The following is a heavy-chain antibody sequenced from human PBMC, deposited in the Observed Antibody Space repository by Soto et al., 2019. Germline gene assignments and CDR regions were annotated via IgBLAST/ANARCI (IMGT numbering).Heavy chain of an antibody. J-gene: IGHJ4*02. Sequence: SETLSLTCTVSGGSVSSGSYYWSWIRQPPGKGLEWIGYIYYSGSTNYNPSFKSRVTISVDTSKNQFSLKLSSVTAADTAVYYCARDTDYYGSGSYFLDDWGQGTLVTVSS. V-gene: IGHV4-61*01. CDR2: IYYSGST. D-gene: IGHD3-10*01. CDR1: GGSVSSGSYY. CDR3: ARDTDYYGSGSYFLDD.